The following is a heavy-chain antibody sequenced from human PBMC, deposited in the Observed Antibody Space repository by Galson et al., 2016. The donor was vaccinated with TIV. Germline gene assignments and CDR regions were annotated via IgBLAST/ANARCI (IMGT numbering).Heavy chain of an antibody. D-gene: IGHD2-15*01. CDR3: ARARRGYCSGGSCLPGY. J-gene: IGHJ4*02. Sequence: SVKVSCKASGYTFNNYDISWVRQATGQGLEWMGWMNPNSGNAGNAQKFQGRVTMTSNTSVNTAYMEVRSLGFEDTAVYYCARARRGYCSGGSCLPGYWGQGTLVTVSS. CDR2: MNPNSGNA. CDR1: GYTFNNYD. V-gene: IGHV1-8*01.